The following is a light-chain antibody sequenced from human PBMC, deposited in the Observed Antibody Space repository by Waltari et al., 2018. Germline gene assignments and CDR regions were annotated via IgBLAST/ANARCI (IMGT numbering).Light chain of an antibody. CDR2: AAS. J-gene: IGKJ4*01. CDR3: QDHNRAPRT. CDR1: QDISNY. V-gene: IGKV1-27*01. Sequence: DIQMTQSPSSLPASVGDRVTITCRASQDISNYLAWYQQKPGKVPKLLIYAASILQSGVPSRFSGSRSGTDFTRTITNLQPEDVATYYCQDHNRAPRTFGRGTKVEIK.